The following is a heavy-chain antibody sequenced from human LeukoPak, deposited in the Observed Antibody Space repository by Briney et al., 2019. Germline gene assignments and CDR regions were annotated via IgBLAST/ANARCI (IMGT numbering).Heavy chain of an antibody. CDR3: ARVGTTGNTVDGFDL. V-gene: IGHV3-48*03. D-gene: IGHD1-1*01. J-gene: IGHJ3*01. CDR1: GFTFSNYD. CDR2: ISNNGKTI. Sequence: PGGSLRLSCAASGFTFSNYDMDWVRQAPGKGLEWVAYISNNGKTIYYADCVKGRFTISRDNARSSLYLQMNSLRAEDTAVYYCARVGTTGNTVDGFDLWGQGTMVTVSS.